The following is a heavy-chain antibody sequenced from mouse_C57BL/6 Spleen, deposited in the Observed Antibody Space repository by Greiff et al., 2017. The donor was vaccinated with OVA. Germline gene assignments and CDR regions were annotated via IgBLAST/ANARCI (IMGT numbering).Heavy chain of an antibody. D-gene: IGHD4-1*01. CDR3: ARSGAGTDY. CDR2: IDPSDSYT. J-gene: IGHJ2*01. Sequence: QVQLQQPGAELVRPGTSVKLSCKASGYTFTSYWMHWVKQRPGQGLEWIGVIDPSDSYTNYNQKFKGKATLTVDTSSSTAYMQLSSLASEDSAVYYGARSGAGTDYWGQGTTLTVSS. V-gene: IGHV1-59*01. CDR1: GYTFTSYW.